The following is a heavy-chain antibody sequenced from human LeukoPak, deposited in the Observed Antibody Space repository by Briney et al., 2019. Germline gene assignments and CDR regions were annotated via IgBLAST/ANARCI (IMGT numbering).Heavy chain of an antibody. J-gene: IGHJ4*02. CDR3: ARQNSSGLDS. CDR1: GGSISGSTYH. D-gene: IGHD3-22*01. CDR2: IYPNGAT. V-gene: IGHV4-39*01. Sequence: SETLSLTCTVSGGSISGSTYHWGWIRQPPGKGLEWIGIIYPNGATYYNPSLKSRVTISVDTSKNQFSLKLSSVTATGTAVYFCARQNSSGLDSWGQGTLVTVSS.